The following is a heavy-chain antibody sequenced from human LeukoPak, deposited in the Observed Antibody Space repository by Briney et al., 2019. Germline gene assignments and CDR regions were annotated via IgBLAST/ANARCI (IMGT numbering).Heavy chain of an antibody. D-gene: IGHD5-18*01. V-gene: IGHV4-59*10. CDR1: GGSFSGYY. CDR2: IYTSGSP. CDR3: ARGAIQGSFGGFDY. Sequence: SETLSLTCAVYGGSFSGYYWSWIRQPAGKGLECIGCIYTSGSPNYNTSLKSRAPLSVDTSKNQCSLKLSSVTAADTAVYYCARGAIQGSFGGFDYWGQGTLVTVSS. J-gene: IGHJ4*02.